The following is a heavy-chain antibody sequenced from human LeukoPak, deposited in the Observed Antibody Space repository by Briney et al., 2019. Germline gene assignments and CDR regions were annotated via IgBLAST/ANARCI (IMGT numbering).Heavy chain of an antibody. V-gene: IGHV3-48*04. Sequence: PGGSLRLSCAASGFTFSTHDVNWVRQAPGKGLEWVSFINSRSSTIYYADSVKGRFTISRDNAKNSLYLQMNSLRAEDTAVYYCAKDRGEYSYGPDAFDIWAQGTMVTVSS. CDR2: INSRSSTI. D-gene: IGHD5-18*01. CDR1: GFTFSTHD. CDR3: AKDRGEYSYGPDAFDI. J-gene: IGHJ3*02.